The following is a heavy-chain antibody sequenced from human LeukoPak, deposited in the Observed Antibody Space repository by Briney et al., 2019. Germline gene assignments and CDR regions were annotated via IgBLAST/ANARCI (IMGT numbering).Heavy chain of an antibody. CDR3: ARRRDGFDI. Sequence: GGSLRLSCAASGFTFSSHGMHWVRQAPGKGLEWVSYISSSGSTINYADSVKGRFTISRDNTKNSLYLQMNSLRAEDTSVYYCARRRDGFDIWGQGTMVTVSS. CDR2: ISSSGSTI. J-gene: IGHJ3*02. CDR1: GFTFSSHG. V-gene: IGHV3-48*03.